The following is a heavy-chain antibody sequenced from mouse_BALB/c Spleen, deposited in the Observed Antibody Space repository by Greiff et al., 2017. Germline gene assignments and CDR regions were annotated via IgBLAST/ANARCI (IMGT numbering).Heavy chain of an antibody. J-gene: IGHJ4*01. D-gene: IGHD1-1*01. Sequence: VQLQQSGAELVKPGASVKLSCKTSGYTFTSYWIQWVKQRPGQGLGWIGEIFPGTGTTYYNEKFKGKATLTIDTSSSTAYMQLSSLTSEDSAVYFCARDNGSSYAMDYWGQGTSVTVSS. V-gene: IGHV1S132*01. CDR1: GYTFTSYW. CDR3: ARDNGSSYAMDY. CDR2: IFPGTGTT.